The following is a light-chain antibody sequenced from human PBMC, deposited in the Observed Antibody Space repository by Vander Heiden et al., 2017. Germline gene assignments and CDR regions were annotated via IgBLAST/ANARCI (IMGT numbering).Light chain of an antibody. Sequence: QSALTQPASVSGSPGQSITISCTGTSSDVGDYNHVSWYQQHPGKVPKLIIYGVSSWPSGVSIRFFGSKSGNTASLTISGLQAEDEADYYCSSHTSIRTYVFGTGTKVTVL. CDR2: GVS. CDR1: SSDVGDYNH. CDR3: SSHTSIRTYV. J-gene: IGLJ1*01. V-gene: IGLV2-14*03.